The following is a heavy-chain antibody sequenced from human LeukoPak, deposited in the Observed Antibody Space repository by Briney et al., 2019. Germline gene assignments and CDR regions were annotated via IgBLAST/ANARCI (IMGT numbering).Heavy chain of an antibody. Sequence: SGGSLRLSCAASGFTFSSYSMNWVRQAPGKGLEWVSYISRSGSTIYYAGSVKGRFTISRDNAKNSLYLQMNSLRAEDTAVYYCARPIDYDSSGLGAFDIWGQGTMVTVSS. CDR1: GFTFSSYS. CDR3: ARPIDYDSSGLGAFDI. V-gene: IGHV3-48*04. J-gene: IGHJ3*02. CDR2: ISRSGSTI. D-gene: IGHD3-22*01.